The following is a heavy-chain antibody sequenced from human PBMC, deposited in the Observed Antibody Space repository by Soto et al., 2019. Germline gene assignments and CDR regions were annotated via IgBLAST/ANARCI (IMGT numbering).Heavy chain of an antibody. CDR1: GFTFSDYG. Sequence: QVQLVESGGGVVQPGRSLRLSCAASGFTFSDYGMYWVRQAPGKGLEWVAMIWYDGSREHYPDSVKGRLTVSRDNSNNTLYLQMNSLRAEDTAVYYCARVGVGDCPNYFDYWGRGTLVTVSS. V-gene: IGHV3-33*01. CDR3: ARVGVGDCPNYFDY. J-gene: IGHJ4*02. CDR2: IWYDGSRE. D-gene: IGHD2-21*02.